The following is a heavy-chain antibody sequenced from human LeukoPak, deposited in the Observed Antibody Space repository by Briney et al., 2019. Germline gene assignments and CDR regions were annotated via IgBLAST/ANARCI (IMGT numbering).Heavy chain of an antibody. D-gene: IGHD3-10*01. CDR2: IYTSGST. CDR3: ALFGGGAFDI. V-gene: IGHV4-4*07. CDR1: GGSISSSY. J-gene: IGHJ3*02. Sequence: SETLSLTCTVTGGSISSSYWSWIRQPAGKGLEWIGRIYTSGSTNYNPSLKSRVTVSADTSKNQFSLTLTSVTAADTAMYYCALFGGGAFDIWGQGTLVTVSS.